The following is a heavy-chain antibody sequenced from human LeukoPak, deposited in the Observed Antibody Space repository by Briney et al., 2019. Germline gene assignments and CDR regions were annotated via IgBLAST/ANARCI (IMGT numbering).Heavy chain of an antibody. Sequence: SETLSLTCTVSGGSISSSSYYWGWIRQPPGKGLEWIGSIYYSGSTYYNPSLKSRVTISVDTSKNQFSLKLSSVTAADTAVYYCAREEGDSSGYWFQGPEIWGQGTLVTVSS. J-gene: IGHJ4*02. V-gene: IGHV4-39*07. CDR2: IYYSGST. D-gene: IGHD3-22*01. CDR1: GGSISSSSYY. CDR3: AREEGDSSGYWFQGPEI.